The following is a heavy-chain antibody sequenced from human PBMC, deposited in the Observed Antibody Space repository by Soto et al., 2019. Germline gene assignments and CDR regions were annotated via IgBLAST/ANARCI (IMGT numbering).Heavy chain of an antibody. CDR2: IGASGSST. D-gene: IGHD3-3*01. J-gene: IGHJ4*02. CDR3: AKDRQFYDFWSGYYFDY. Sequence: HPGGSLRLSCVASGFTFSNHAMTWVRQAPGKGLEWVSAIGASGSSTFYADSVRGRFSISRDNSKNTLYLQMNNLRADDTAVYYCAKDRQFYDFWSGYYFDYWGQGIRVTVS. CDR1: GFTFSNHA. V-gene: IGHV3-23*01.